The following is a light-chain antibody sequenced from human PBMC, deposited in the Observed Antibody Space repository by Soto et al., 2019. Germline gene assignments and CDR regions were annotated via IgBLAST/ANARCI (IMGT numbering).Light chain of an antibody. V-gene: IGKV3-20*01. CDR3: QHYGSSPLT. Sequence: VLTQSPGTLSLSPGERATLSCRASQTISSGYLAWYQQKPGQAPRLLIYGASNRATGIPDRFSGSGSGTDFTLTISRLEPEDFAVYYCQHYGSSPLTFGGGTKVEIK. CDR2: GAS. CDR1: QTISSGY. J-gene: IGKJ4*01.